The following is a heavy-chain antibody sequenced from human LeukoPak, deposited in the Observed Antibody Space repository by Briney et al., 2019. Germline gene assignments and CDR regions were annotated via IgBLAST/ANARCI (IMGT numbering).Heavy chain of an antibody. D-gene: IGHD3-22*01. J-gene: IGHJ6*02. V-gene: IGHV3-53*01. Sequence: GGSLRLSCVASGFTVSSNYMSWVRQAPGKGLEWVSVIYSGGSTYYADSVKGRFTISRDNSKNTLYLQMNSLRAEDTAVYYCARVRTENYYYGMDVWGQGTTVTVSS. CDR3: ARVRTENYYYGMDV. CDR2: IYSGGST. CDR1: GFTVSSNY.